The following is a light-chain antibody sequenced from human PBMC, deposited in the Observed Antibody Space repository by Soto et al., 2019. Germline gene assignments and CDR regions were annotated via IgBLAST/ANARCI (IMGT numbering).Light chain of an antibody. CDR1: SSDVGGYNH. CDR2: EVS. Sequence: QSVLTQPASVSGSPGQSITISCTGTSSDVGGYNHVSWYQLHPGKAPKLMVYEVSNRPSGVSNRFSGYKSGNTASLTISGLQAEDEADYYCFSYTSSTAYVFGTGTKVTVL. V-gene: IGLV2-14*01. J-gene: IGLJ1*01. CDR3: FSYTSSTAYV.